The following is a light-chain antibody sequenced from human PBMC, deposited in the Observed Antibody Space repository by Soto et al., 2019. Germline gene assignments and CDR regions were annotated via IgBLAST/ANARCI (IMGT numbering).Light chain of an antibody. CDR3: QQYKTYPRT. Sequence: DIQMTQSPSTLSASVGDRVTITCRASQRISPWLAWYQQKPGKAPKILIYKASSLESGIPSRFSGSDSGTEFTLTISSLQPDDFATYFCQQYKTYPRTFGQGTKLEIK. V-gene: IGKV1-5*03. CDR2: KAS. J-gene: IGKJ2*01. CDR1: QRISPW.